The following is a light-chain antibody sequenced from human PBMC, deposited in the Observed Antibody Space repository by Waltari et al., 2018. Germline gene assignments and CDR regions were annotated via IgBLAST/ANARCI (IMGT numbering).Light chain of an antibody. CDR3: QSYDGINWM. Sequence: NFMLTQHHSVSESPGNTVTISCTGSSGSISTNYVQLFQQRPGSSPTTVIDEDYQRPSGVPDRSSGSIDSSSNSASLTISGLKTEDEADYYCQSYDGINWMFGGGTKLTVL. J-gene: IGLJ3*02. CDR1: SGSISTNY. V-gene: IGLV6-57*01. CDR2: EDY.